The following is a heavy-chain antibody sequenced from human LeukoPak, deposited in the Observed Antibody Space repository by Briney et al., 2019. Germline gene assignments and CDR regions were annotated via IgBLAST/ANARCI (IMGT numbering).Heavy chain of an antibody. CDR2: IYHSGST. J-gene: IGHJ4*02. CDR1: GYSISSGYY. V-gene: IGHV4-38-2*02. CDR3: ARSGPALTMIVVVINPLSY. Sequence: SETLSLTCTVSGYSISSGYYWGWIRPPPGKGLEWIGSIYHSGSTYYNPSLKSRVTISVDTSKNQFSLKLSSVTAADTAVYYCARSGPALTMIVVVINPLSYWGQGTLVTVSS. D-gene: IGHD3-22*01.